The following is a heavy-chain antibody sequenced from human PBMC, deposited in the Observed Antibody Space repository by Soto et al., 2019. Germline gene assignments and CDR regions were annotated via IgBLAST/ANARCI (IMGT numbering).Heavy chain of an antibody. CDR2: IFNSGGT. CDR3: ATDSDTVTTGY. CDR1: GGSFRRGNHY. V-gene: IGHV4-61*01. D-gene: IGHD4-17*01. Sequence: EPLSLTWSVSGGSFRRGNHYWSWIRQPPGKGLEWIGYIFNSGGTKYNPSLKSRVSISADMSKNQFSLNLTSVTAADTAVYYCATDSDTVTTGYWGQGTLVTVSS. J-gene: IGHJ4*02.